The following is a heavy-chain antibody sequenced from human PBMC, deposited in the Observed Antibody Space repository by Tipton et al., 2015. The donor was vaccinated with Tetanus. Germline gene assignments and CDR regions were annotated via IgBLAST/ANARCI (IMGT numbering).Heavy chain of an antibody. CDR2: MSPNSGNT. Sequence: QVQLVQSGSELKKPGASVKVSCKASGYSFTSYDINWVRQATGQGLEWMGWMSPNSGNTGYAQNFQGRVTMTRNTSISTAYMELSSLRSEDTAVYYCAAPLFRSAAGKAYWGQGTLLTVSS. D-gene: IGHD6-13*01. CDR3: AAPLFRSAAGKAY. V-gene: IGHV1-8*01. J-gene: IGHJ4*02. CDR1: GYSFTSYD.